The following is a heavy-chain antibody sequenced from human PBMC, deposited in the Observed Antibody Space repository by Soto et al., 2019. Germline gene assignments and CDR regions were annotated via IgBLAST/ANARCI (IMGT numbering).Heavy chain of an antibody. D-gene: IGHD6-13*01. CDR2: ILPMLDIT. CDR1: GGTFSTYT. J-gene: IGHJ3*02. CDR3: TLGSWSAESFDI. Sequence: QVQLVQSGAEVKKPGSSVKVSCKASGGTFSTYTIIWVRQAPGQGLEWMGRILPMLDITNSAQRFQGRVTITAANSTSTAYLELSSLRSEDTAVYYCTLGSWSAESFDIWGRGTMVTVSS. V-gene: IGHV1-69*02.